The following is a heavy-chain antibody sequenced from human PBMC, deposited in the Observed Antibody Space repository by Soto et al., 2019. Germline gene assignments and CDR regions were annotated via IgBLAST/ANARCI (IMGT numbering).Heavy chain of an antibody. D-gene: IGHD6-13*01. Sequence: GGSLRLSCAASGFTFSHYGVHWVRQAPGKWLEWVAVISYDGSKEYYEDSVKGRFTISRDDSKNTLYLKMNSLKTEDTDVYYCNKEPYSRSWYSWYSDYWGQGTLVPVYS. V-gene: IGHV3-30*18. CDR3: NKEPYSRSWYSWYSDY. CDR2: ISYDGSKE. CDR1: GFTFSHYG. J-gene: IGHJ4*02.